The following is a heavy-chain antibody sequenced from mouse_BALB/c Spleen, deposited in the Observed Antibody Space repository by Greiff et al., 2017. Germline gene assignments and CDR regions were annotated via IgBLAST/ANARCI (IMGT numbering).Heavy chain of an antibody. CDR2: ILPGSGST. D-gene: IGHD3-2*02. CDR3: AQRGYAYAMDY. Sequence: VQLQQSGAELMKPGASVKISCKATGYTFSSYWIEWVKQRPGHGLEWIGEILPGSGSTNYNEKFKGKATFTADTSSNTAYMQLSSLTSEDSAVYYCAQRGYAYAMDYWGQGTSVTVSS. CDR1: GYTFSSYW. V-gene: IGHV1-9*01. J-gene: IGHJ4*01.